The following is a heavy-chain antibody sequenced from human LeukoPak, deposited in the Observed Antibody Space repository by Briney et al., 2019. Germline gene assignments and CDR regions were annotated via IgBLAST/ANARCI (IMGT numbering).Heavy chain of an antibody. CDR3: ARLWLPHWFDP. Sequence: SETLSLTCIVSGGSISSSSYYWGWIRQPPGKGLEWIGTIYYSGSTYYNLSLKSRVTISVDTSKNQFSLRLSSVTAADTAVYYCARLWLPHWFDPWGQGTLVTVSS. CDR2: IYYSGST. J-gene: IGHJ5*02. CDR1: GGSISSSSYY. V-gene: IGHV4-39*01. D-gene: IGHD5-12*01.